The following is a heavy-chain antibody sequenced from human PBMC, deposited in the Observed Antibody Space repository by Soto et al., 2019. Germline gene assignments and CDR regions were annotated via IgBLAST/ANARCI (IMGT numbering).Heavy chain of an antibody. D-gene: IGHD6-13*01. CDR1: GFTFSDYY. CDR3: SIGPAAHYHLFLDV. CDR2: ISSSGSSI. Sequence: QVQLVESGGGLVKPGGSLRLSCAASGFTFSDYYMSWIRQAPGKGLEWVLYISSSGSSIYYAGSVKGRFTISRHNAKKELYLQLNSLGAEDTSVYYCSIGPAAHYHLFLDVWGKGTTVTVSS. V-gene: IGHV3-11*01. J-gene: IGHJ6*04.